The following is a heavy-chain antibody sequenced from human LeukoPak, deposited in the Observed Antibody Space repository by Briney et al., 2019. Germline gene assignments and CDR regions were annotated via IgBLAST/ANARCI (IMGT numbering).Heavy chain of an antibody. Sequence: PGGSLRLSCAASGFTLSSYAMSWVRQAPGKGLEWVSSISSSSHYISYADSVKGRFTISRDNAKNSLFLQMNSLRAEDTAVYYCATSEYDAFDIWGQGTMVTVSS. CDR1: GFTLSSYA. D-gene: IGHD2/OR15-2a*01. V-gene: IGHV3-21*01. J-gene: IGHJ3*02. CDR2: ISSSSHYI. CDR3: ATSEYDAFDI.